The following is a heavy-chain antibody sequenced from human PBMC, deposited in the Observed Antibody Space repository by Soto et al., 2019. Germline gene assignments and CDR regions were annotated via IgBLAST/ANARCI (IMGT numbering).Heavy chain of an antibody. J-gene: IGHJ4*02. CDR3: ARGSGSYLYPIDYFDY. V-gene: IGHV3-21*01. D-gene: IGHD1-26*01. Sequence: PGGSLRLSCAASGFTFSSYSMNWVRQAPGKGLEWVSSISSSSSYIYYADSVKGRFTISRDNAKNSLYLQMNSLRAEDTAVYYCARGSGSYLYPIDYFDYWGQGTLVTVSS. CDR1: GFTFSSYS. CDR2: ISSSSSYI.